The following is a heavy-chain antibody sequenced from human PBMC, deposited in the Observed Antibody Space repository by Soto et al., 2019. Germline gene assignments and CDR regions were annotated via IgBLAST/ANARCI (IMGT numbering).Heavy chain of an antibody. Sequence: GGSLRLSCGASGFTFSDYAMSWVRQAPGKGLEWVAVISGSGGSTYYADSVKGRFTISRDNSKNTVFLQMSSLGAEDTAIYYCAKDPFFQYGLFFDYWGQGTLVTVSS. CDR3: AKDPFFQYGLFFDY. J-gene: IGHJ4*02. CDR2: ISGSGGST. CDR1: GFTFSDYA. V-gene: IGHV3-23*01. D-gene: IGHD2-8*01.